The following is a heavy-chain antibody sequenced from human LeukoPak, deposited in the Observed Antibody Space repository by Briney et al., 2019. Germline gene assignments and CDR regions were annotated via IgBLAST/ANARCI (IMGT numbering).Heavy chain of an antibody. CDR1: GFTFSSYD. V-gene: IGHV3-23*01. Sequence: PGGSLRLSCAASGFTFSSYDMSWVRQAPGKGLEWVSAISGSGGSTYYADSVKGRFTSSRDNSKNTLYLKRTSLGAGARALYFWWKVSSGPCFDFWSEGSLVSVSS. J-gene: IGHJ4*02. CDR2: ISGSGGST. CDR3: WKVSSGPCFDF.